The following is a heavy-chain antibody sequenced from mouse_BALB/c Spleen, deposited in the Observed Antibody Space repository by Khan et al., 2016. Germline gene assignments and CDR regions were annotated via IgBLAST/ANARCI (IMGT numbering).Heavy chain of an antibody. V-gene: IGHV3-1*02. CDR2: IHYSGSP. CDR1: DYSITSGYI. J-gene: IGHJ4*01. CDR3: ASSMDY. Sequence: EVKLLESGPDLVKPSQSLSLTCTVTDYSITSGYIWHWIRQFPGNKLEWLGNIHYSGSPNYNPYLESRISITRDTSKNKFFLQFNSVTTEDTATYYYASSMDYWGQGTSVTVSS.